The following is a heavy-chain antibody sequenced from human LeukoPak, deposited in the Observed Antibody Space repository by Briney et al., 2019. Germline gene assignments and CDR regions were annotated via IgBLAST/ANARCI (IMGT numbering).Heavy chain of an antibody. D-gene: IGHD2-2*02. Sequence: SETLSLTCTVSGYSITSGYNWAWIRQPPGKVLEWIESIYHSGSAYYNPSLKSRVTISVDTSKNQFSLKLSSVTAADTAVYYCVGYCSSTTCYTRAVDYWGQGTLVTVSS. CDR2: IYHSGSA. V-gene: IGHV4-38-2*02. J-gene: IGHJ4*02. CDR1: GYSITSGYN. CDR3: VGYCSSTTCYTRAVDY.